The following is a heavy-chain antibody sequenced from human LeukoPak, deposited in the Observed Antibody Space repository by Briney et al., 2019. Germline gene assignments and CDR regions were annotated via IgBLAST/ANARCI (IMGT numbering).Heavy chain of an antibody. CDR2: ISAYNGNA. D-gene: IGHD4-11*01. J-gene: IGHJ6*03. CDR1: GYTFTSYG. Sequence: ASVKLSCKASGYTFTSYGISWVRQAPGQGLEWMAWISAYNGNANYAQKLQGRVTMTTDTSTSTAYMELRSLRSDDTAVYYCARIELVGYRNPGGYYYYYMDVWGKGTTVTVSS. V-gene: IGHV1-18*01. CDR3: ARIELVGYRNPGGYYYYYMDV.